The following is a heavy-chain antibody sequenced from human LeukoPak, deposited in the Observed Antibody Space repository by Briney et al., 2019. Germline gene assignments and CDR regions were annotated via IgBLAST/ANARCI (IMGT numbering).Heavy chain of an antibody. D-gene: IGHD6-19*01. CDR3: ARDRRGIAVAGTSAFDI. V-gene: IGHV3-7*01. CDR2: IKQDGSEE. J-gene: IGHJ3*02. Sequence: GGSLKLSCAASGFTFSSYSMSWVRQAPGEGLEWVANIKQDGSEEYYVDSVKGRFTISRDNAKNSLYLQMNTLRAEDTGVYYCARDRRGIAVAGTSAFDIWGQGTMVTVSS. CDR1: GFTFSSYS.